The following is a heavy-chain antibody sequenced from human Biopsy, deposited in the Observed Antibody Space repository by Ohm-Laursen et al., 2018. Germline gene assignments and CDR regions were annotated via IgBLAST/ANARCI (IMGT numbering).Heavy chain of an antibody. V-gene: IGHV4-38-2*02. D-gene: IGHD6-13*01. J-gene: IGHJ4*02. Sequence: GTLSLTCSVSGYSISTAYYWAWIRQPPGKGLEWIASIYHIGSTNYNPSLKSRVSISVDTSKNQFSLRLTSVTAADTAVYYCVRVGRAAPFDSWGQGTLVTVSS. CDR3: VRVGRAAPFDS. CDR2: IYHIGST. CDR1: GYSISTAYY.